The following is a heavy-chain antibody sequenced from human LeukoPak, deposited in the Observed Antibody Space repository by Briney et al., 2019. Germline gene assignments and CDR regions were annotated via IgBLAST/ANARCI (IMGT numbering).Heavy chain of an antibody. V-gene: IGHV1-2*06. CDR3: ARDVSSTPNWEFDY. J-gene: IGHJ4*02. CDR2: INANSGGT. D-gene: IGHD1-26*01. CDR1: GYTFADYF. Sequence: GASVKVSCKTSGYTFADYFIHWARQAPGQGLEYMGRINANSGGTEYQQKFQGKVTMTRDMSISTAYVEINWLISDDTAIYYCARDVSSTPNWEFDYWGQGTTVTVSS.